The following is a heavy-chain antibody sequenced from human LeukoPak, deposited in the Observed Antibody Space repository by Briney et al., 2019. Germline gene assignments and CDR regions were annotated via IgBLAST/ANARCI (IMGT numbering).Heavy chain of an antibody. J-gene: IGHJ6*03. V-gene: IGHV4-34*01. CDR2: INHSGST. CDR3: ARAFMGGFPLYYYYYYMDV. CDR1: GGSFSGYY. Sequence: SETLSLTCAVYGGSFSGYYWSWIRQPPGKGLEWIGEINHSGSTNYNPSLKSRVTISADTSKNQFSLKLSSLTAADTAVYYCARAFMGGFPLYYYYYYMDVWGKGTTVTVSS. D-gene: IGHD3-16*01.